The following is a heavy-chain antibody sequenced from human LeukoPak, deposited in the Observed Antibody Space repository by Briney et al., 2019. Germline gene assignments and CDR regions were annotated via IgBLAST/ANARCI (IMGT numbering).Heavy chain of an antibody. CDR3: ASSGTSVLGFY. J-gene: IGHJ4*02. CDR1: GFTFSSFA. Sequence: GGSLRLSCAASGFTFSSFAMNWARLAPGQGLEWVSTISGTTGKTYYADSVRGRFTVSRDNSKDFLYLQMNGLRAEDTAIYYCASSGTSVLGFYWGQGTLVTVSS. CDR2: ISGTTGKT. V-gene: IGHV3-23*01. D-gene: IGHD1-26*01.